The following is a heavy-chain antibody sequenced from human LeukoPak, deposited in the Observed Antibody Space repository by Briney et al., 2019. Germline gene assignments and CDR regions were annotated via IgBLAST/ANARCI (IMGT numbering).Heavy chain of an antibody. V-gene: IGHV4-31*03. J-gene: IGHJ5*02. CDR3: ARELDYGDYVFWFDP. CDR2: IYYSGST. D-gene: IGHD4-17*01. CDR1: GVSISSGGYY. Sequence: SETLSLTCTVSGVSISSGGYYWSWIRQHPGKGLEWIGYIYYSGSTYYNPSLKSRVTISVDTSKNQFSLKLSSVTAADTAVYYCARELDYGDYVFWFDPWGQGTLVTVSS.